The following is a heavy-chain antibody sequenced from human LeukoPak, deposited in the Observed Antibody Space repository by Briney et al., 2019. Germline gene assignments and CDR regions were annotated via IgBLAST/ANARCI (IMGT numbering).Heavy chain of an antibody. CDR2: IYSGGST. CDR1: GFALKSYS. V-gene: IGHV3-53*01. CDR3: ARDGYSSGWY. J-gene: IGHJ4*02. D-gene: IGHD6-19*01. Sequence: GGSLRLSCAGSGFALKSYSLSWVRQAPGKGLEWVSVIYSGGSTYYADSVKGRFTISRDNSKNTLYLQMNSLRAEDTAVYYCARDGYSSGWYGGQGTLVTVSS.